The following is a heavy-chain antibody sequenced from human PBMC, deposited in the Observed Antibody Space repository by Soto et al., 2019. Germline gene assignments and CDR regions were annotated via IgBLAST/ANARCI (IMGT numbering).Heavy chain of an antibody. CDR1: GFTFSDHY. V-gene: IGHV3-72*01. D-gene: IGHD2-2*02. Sequence: GGSLRLSCAASGFTFSDHYMDWVRQAPGKGLEWVGRTRNKANSYTTEYAASVKGRFTISRDDSKNSLYLQMNSLKTEDTAVYYCARGGYCSSTSCHTDYYGMDVWGQGTTVTVSS. CDR3: ARGGYCSSTSCHTDYYGMDV. CDR2: TRNKANSYTT. J-gene: IGHJ6*02.